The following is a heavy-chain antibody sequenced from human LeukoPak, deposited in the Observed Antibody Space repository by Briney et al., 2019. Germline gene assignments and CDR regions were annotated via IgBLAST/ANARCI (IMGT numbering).Heavy chain of an antibody. D-gene: IGHD6-6*01. CDR1: GGSITNDGYY. Sequence: SETLSLTCTVSGGSITNDGYYWSWIRQHPGKGLEWIGYIYYSGTTYYNPSLKSRVTISVDTSTNQFSLDLISVTAADTAVYYCARYSSSSTSGWFDPWGQGTLVTVSS. J-gene: IGHJ5*02. V-gene: IGHV4-31*03. CDR2: IYYSGTT. CDR3: ARYSSSSTSGWFDP.